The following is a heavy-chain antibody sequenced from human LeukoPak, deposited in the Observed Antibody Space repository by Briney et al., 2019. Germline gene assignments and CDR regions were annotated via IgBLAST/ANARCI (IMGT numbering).Heavy chain of an antibody. D-gene: IGHD1-26*01. J-gene: IGHJ4*02. CDR1: GFTFSSYA. CDR2: ISNSGGRT. Sequence: PGGSLRLSCAASGFTFSSYAMSWVRQAPGKGLEWVSSISNSGGRTFYTDSVKGRFTISRDNSKNTLYLQMNSLRAEDTAVYYCAGDRATSYFDYWGQGALVTISS. V-gene: IGHV3-23*01. CDR3: AGDRATSYFDY.